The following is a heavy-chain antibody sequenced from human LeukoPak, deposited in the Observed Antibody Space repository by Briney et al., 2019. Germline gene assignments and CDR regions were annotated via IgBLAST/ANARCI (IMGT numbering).Heavy chain of an antibody. CDR2: IYSGGST. CDR3: AKYSSSWYMSFDY. D-gene: IGHD6-13*01. CDR1: GFTVSSNY. Sequence: GGSLRLSCAASGFTVSSNYMSWVRQAPGKGLEWVSVIYSGGSTYYADSVKGRFTISRDNSKNTLYLQMNSLRAEDTAVYYCAKYSSSWYMSFDYWGQGTLVTVSS. V-gene: IGHV3-53*01. J-gene: IGHJ4*02.